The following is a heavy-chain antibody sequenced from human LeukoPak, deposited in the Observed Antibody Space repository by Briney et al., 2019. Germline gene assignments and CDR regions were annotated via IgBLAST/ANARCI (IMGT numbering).Heavy chain of an antibody. J-gene: IGHJ4*02. CDR1: GFTFDNYA. CDR3: ARDRAVAGLFDY. V-gene: IGHV3-9*01. D-gene: IGHD6-19*01. Sequence: GGSLRLSCAASGFTFDNYAMHWVRQAPGKGLEWVSGINWNSGGLGYADSVKGRFTISRDNAKNSLYLQMNSLRAEDTAVYYCARDRAVAGLFDYWGQGTLVTVSS. CDR2: INWNSGGL.